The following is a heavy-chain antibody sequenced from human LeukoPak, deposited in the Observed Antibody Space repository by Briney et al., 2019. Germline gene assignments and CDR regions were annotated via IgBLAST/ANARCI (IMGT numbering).Heavy chain of an antibody. CDR3: ARALQSNTRGFDY. CDR1: GFTFSSYS. D-gene: IGHD4-11*01. V-gene: IGHV3-48*04. J-gene: IGHJ4*02. CDR2: ISSSSSII. Sequence: PGGSLRLSCAASGFTFSSYSMNWVRQAPGKGLEWLSYISSSSSIIYYADSVKGRFTISRDNAKNSLYLQMNSLRAEDTADYYCARALQSNTRGFDYWGQGTLVTVSS.